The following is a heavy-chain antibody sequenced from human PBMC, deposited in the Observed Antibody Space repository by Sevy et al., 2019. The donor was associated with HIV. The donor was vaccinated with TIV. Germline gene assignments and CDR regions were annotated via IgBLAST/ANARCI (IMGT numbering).Heavy chain of an antibody. Sequence: GGSLRLSCAASGFTFSSYAMSWVRQAPGKGLEWVSAISGSGGSTYYADSVKGRFTISRDNSKNTLYLQMNSLRAEDTAVYYCARESQAEQQLVRGLFDYWGQGTLVTVSS. D-gene: IGHD6-13*01. CDR3: ARESQAEQQLVRGLFDY. CDR1: GFTFSSYA. CDR2: ISGSGGST. J-gene: IGHJ4*02. V-gene: IGHV3-23*01.